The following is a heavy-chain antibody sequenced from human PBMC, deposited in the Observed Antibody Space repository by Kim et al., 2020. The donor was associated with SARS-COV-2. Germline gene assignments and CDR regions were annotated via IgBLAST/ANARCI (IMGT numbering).Heavy chain of an antibody. V-gene: IGHV1-3*01. CDR3: ARDLRFLDY. CDR2: GNT. J-gene: IGHJ4*02. Sequence: GNTKYSQKFQGRVTLTRDTSASTAYMELNSLRSEDTAVYYCARDLRFLDYWGQGTLVTVSS.